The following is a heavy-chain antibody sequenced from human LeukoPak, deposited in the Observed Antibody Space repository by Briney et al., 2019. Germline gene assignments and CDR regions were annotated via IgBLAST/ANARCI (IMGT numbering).Heavy chain of an antibody. CDR3: AKDGTTTITFDY. D-gene: IGHD1-1*01. CDR2: ISGSGGST. Sequence: QSGGSLRLSCAASGFTFSSYAMSWVRQAPGKGLEYVSAISGSGGSTHYRDSVKGRFTISRDNSKNTLYLQMNSLRVEDTAVYYCAKDGTTTITFDYWGQGTLVTVSS. CDR1: GFTFSSYA. J-gene: IGHJ4*02. V-gene: IGHV3-23*01.